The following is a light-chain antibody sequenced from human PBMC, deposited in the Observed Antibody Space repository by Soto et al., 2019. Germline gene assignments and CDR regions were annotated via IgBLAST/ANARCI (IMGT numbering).Light chain of an antibody. Sequence: QPVLTQSPSASASLGASVKLTCTLSSGHSNYVIAWHQQQPEKGPRYLMKLNSDGSHSKGDGIPDRFSGSSSGAERYLTISSLQSEDEADYYCQTWDTGIRVFDGGTKLTVL. CDR2: LNSDGSH. J-gene: IGLJ2*01. V-gene: IGLV4-69*01. CDR3: QTWDTGIRV. CDR1: SGHSNYV.